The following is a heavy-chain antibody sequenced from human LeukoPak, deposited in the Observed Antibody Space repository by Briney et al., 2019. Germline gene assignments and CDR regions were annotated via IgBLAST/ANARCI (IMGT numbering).Heavy chain of an antibody. J-gene: IGHJ4*02. CDR3: ARSVAGQGY. CDR1: GYTFSSFD. V-gene: IGHV1-8*01. D-gene: IGHD6-19*01. Sequence: ASVKVSCXASGYTFSSFDMNWVRQAPGQGLEWMGWINPNSDNTVYGQKFQGRLTLTRDTSTSTAYMELSSLTSDDTAVYFCARSVAGQGYWGQGTLVTVSS. CDR2: INPNSDNT.